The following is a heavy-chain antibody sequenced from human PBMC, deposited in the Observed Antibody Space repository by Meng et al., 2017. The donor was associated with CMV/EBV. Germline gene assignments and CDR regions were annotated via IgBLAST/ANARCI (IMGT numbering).Heavy chain of an antibody. CDR3: ARELDEVVRGVPFDY. D-gene: IGHD3-10*01. CDR2: ISAYNGNT. CDR1: CYTFTSYG. Sequence: VQLVQAGAEVKQAGASVKAAPKASCYTFTSYGISWVRQAPAQGLGWMGWISAYNGNTNYAQKLQGRLAMTTDTSTSTAYMALRSLRSDDTAVYYCARELDEVVRGVPFDYWGQGTLVTVSS. J-gene: IGHJ4*02. V-gene: IGHV1-18*01.